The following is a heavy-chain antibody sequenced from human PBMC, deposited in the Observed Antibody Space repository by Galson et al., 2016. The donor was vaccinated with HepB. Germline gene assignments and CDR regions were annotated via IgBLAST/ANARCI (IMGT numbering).Heavy chain of an antibody. V-gene: IGHV4-61*02. CDR1: GDSICSDDYF. D-gene: IGHD3-3*01. CDR2: IFMNGRT. J-gene: IGHJ4*02. CDR3: ARGPSRVFWSGYFH. Sequence: TLSLTCTVSGDSICSDDYFWTWIRQPAGKALEWIGRIFMNGRTSQNPSLSSRITMSLDMSKNQFSLHLTSVTAADTAVYYCARGPSRVFWSGYFHWGQGTLVTVSS.